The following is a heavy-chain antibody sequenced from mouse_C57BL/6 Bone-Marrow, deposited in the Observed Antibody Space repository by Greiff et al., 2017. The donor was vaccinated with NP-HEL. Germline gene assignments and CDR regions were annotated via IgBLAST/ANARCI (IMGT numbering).Heavy chain of an antibody. CDR1: GYTFTSYG. CDR2: IYPRSGNT. V-gene: IGHV1-81*01. J-gene: IGHJ3*01. CDR3: ASPPFAY. Sequence: VKLMESGAELARPGASVKLSCKASGYTFTSYGISWVKQRTGQGLEWIGEIYPRSGNTYYNEKFKGKATLTADKSSSTAYMELRSLTSEDSAVYFCASPPFAYWGQGTLVTVSA.